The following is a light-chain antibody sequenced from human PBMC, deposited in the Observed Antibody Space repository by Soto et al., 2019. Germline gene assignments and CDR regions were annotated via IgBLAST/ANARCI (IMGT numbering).Light chain of an antibody. V-gene: IGKV1-6*01. CDR3: LQDYNYPFT. CDR2: AAS. J-gene: IGKJ5*01. CDR1: QSITTY. Sequence: IQMTQSPSSLSASVGDRVTITCRASQSITTYLNWYRQKPGKAPKLLIYAASSLQSGVPSRFSGSGSGTDFTLTISSLQPEDFATYYCLQDYNYPFTFGQGTRLEIK.